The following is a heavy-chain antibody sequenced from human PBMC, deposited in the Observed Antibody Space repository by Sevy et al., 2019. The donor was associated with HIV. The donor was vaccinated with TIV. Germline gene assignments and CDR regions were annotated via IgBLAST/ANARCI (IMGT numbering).Heavy chain of an antibody. V-gene: IGHV4-34*01. CDR2: INESGIT. D-gene: IGHD2-2*01. CDR1: DGSFSGYY. Sequence: SETLSLTCAVHDGSFSGYYWNWIRQLPGKGLEWIGEINESGITYYNPSPKSRVTISVDTSKKQFSLKLNSVTAADKAVYFCARSPPVVVVPGAPSWFDPWGQGTLVTVSS. J-gene: IGHJ5*02. CDR3: ARSPPVVVVPGAPSWFDP.